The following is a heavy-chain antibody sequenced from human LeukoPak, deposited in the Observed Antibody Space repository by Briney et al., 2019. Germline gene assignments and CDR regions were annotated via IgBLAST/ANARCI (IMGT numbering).Heavy chain of an antibody. CDR3: ARGPPIIGTYYYDSSGYYYDY. D-gene: IGHD3-22*01. CDR2: MNPNSGNT. V-gene: IGHV1-8*01. Sequence: GASVKVSCKASGYTFTSYDINWVRQATGQGLEWMGWMNPNSGNTGYAQKFQGRVTMTRNTSISTAYMELSSLRSEDTAVYYCARGPPIIGTYYYDSSGYYYDYWGQGTLVIVSS. J-gene: IGHJ4*02. CDR1: GYTFTSYD.